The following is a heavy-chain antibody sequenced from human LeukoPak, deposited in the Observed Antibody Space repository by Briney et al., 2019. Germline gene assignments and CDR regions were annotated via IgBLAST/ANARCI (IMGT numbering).Heavy chain of an antibody. V-gene: IGHV4-39*07. CDR3: ARYSSSWYGNYYYMDV. CDR2: IYYSGST. CDR1: GGSISSSSYY. D-gene: IGHD6-13*01. J-gene: IGHJ6*03. Sequence: SETLSLTCTVSGGSISSSSYYWGWIRQPPGKGLEWIGSIYYSGSTYYNPSLKSRVTISVDTSKNQFSLKLSSVTAADTAVYYCARYSSSWYGNYYYMDVWGKGTTVTVSS.